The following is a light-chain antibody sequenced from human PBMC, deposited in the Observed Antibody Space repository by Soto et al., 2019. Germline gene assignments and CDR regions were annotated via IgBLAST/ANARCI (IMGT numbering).Light chain of an antibody. CDR3: QHYNSYSPGT. J-gene: IGKJ1*01. CDR2: DAS. Sequence: DIQMTQSPSTLSASVGDRVTTTCRASQSISSLLAWYQQTPGKAPKLLIYDASSLESGVPSRFSGSGSGTEFTLTITSLQPDDFATYYCQHYNSYSPGTFGQGTKVDIK. CDR1: QSISSL. V-gene: IGKV1-5*01.